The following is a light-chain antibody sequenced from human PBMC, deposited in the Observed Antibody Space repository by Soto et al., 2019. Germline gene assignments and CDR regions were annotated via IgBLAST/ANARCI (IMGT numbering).Light chain of an antibody. V-gene: IGKV3-15*01. Sequence: MTQSPATLSLSPGERSTLSFRAGESVSSNLAWYQQKPGQAPRLLIYGASTRATGVPARFTGSGSGTEFTLTISSLQFDDSAVYYCQQYNNWWTFGQGTKVDIK. CDR3: QQYNNWWT. CDR2: GAS. CDR1: ESVSSN. J-gene: IGKJ1*01.